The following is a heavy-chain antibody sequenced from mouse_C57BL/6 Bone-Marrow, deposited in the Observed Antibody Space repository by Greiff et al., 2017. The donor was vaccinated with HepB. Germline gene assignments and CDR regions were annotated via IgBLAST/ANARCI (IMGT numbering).Heavy chain of an antibody. CDR2: IYPGDGDT. Sequence: QVQLKQSGPELVKPGASVKISCKASGYAFSSSWMNWVKQRPGKGLEWIGRIYPGDGDTNYNGKFKGKATLTADKSSSTAYMQLSSLTSEDSAVYFCARRGHYYGSSPYWYFDVWGTGTTVTVSS. CDR1: GYAFSSSW. J-gene: IGHJ1*03. CDR3: ARRGHYYGSSPYWYFDV. D-gene: IGHD1-1*01. V-gene: IGHV1-82*01.